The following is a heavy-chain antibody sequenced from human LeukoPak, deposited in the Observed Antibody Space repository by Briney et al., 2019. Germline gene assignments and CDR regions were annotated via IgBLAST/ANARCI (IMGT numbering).Heavy chain of an antibody. V-gene: IGHV3-66*01. J-gene: IGHJ5*02. CDR3: AKEEARWEWFDP. CDR2: IDSGGRT. CDR1: GFTVQSND. Sequence: PGGSLRLSCAASGFTVQSNDMSWVRQAPGKGLEWVSVIDSGGRTFYADSMKGRFTISRDNSKNTLELKMNSLRADDTAVYYCAKEEARWEWFDPRGQGTLVTVSS. D-gene: IGHD1-26*01.